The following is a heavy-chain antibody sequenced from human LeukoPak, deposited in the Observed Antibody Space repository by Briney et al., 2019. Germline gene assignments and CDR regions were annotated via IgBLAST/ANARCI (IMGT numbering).Heavy chain of an antibody. J-gene: IGHJ4*02. CDR2: ISSSGSTI. V-gene: IGHV3-11*01. D-gene: IGHD4-17*01. CDR3: ARPSNYGDYVEASDY. Sequence: PGGSLRLSCAASGFTFSDYYMSWIRQAPGKGLEWVSYISSSGSTIYYADSVKGRFTISRDNAKNSLYLQMNSLRAEDMAVYYCARPSNYGDYVEASDYWGQGTLVTVSS. CDR1: GFTFSDYY.